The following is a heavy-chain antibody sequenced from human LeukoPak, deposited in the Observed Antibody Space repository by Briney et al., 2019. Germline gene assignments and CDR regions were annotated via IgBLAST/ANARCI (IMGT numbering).Heavy chain of an antibody. Sequence: PSETLSLTCAVYGGSFSGYYWSWIRQPPGKGLEWIGEINHSGSTNYNPSLKGRVTISVDTSKNQFSLKLSSVTAADTAVYYCARGPRGYSGYGLLRFDYWGQGTLVSVSS. D-gene: IGHD5-12*01. J-gene: IGHJ4*02. V-gene: IGHV4-34*01. CDR1: GGSFSGYY. CDR3: ARGPRGYSGYGLLRFDY. CDR2: INHSGST.